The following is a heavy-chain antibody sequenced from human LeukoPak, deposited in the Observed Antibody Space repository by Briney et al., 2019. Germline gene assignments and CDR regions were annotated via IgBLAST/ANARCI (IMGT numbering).Heavy chain of an antibody. J-gene: IGHJ4*02. D-gene: IGHD3-10*01. CDR1: GGSISSGSYY. Sequence: SETLSLTCTVSGGSISSGSYYWSWIRQPAGKGLEWIGRIYTSGSTNYNPSLKSRVTISVDTSKNQFSLKLSSVTAADTAVYYCARGTMVRGTPSYFDYWGQGTLVTVSS. CDR3: ARGTMVRGTPSYFDY. V-gene: IGHV4-61*02. CDR2: IYTSGST.